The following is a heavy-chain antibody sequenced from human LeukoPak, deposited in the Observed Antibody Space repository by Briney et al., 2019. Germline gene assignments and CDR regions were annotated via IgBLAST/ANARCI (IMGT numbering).Heavy chain of an antibody. CDR1: GGSFSGYY. CDR3: ARGGVIAARPGGYYLDY. J-gene: IGHJ4*02. D-gene: IGHD6-6*01. V-gene: IGHV4-34*01. Sequence: PSETLSLTCAVYGGSFSGYYWSWIRQPPGKGLEWIGEINHSGSTNYNPSLKSRVTISVDTFKNQFSLKLSSVTAADTAVYYCARGGVIAARPGGYYLDYWGQGTLVTVSS. CDR2: INHSGST.